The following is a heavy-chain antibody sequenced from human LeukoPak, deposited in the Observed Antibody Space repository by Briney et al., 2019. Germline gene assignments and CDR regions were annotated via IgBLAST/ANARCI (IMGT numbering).Heavy chain of an antibody. D-gene: IGHD3-3*01. V-gene: IGHV3-74*01. Sequence: GGSLRLSCAVSGSTFTNVWMSWVRQAPGKGLLWVSRINGDGRSTSYADSVEGRFTISRDNAKNMLFLQMNSLRAEDTAVYYCARDGDFWSGYTYYHGMDVWGQGTTVTVSS. J-gene: IGHJ6*02. CDR3: ARDGDFWSGYTYYHGMDV. CDR1: GSTFTNVW. CDR2: INGDGRST.